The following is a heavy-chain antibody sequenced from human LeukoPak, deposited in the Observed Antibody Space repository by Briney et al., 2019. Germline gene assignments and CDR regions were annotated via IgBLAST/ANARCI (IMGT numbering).Heavy chain of an antibody. D-gene: IGHD3-3*01. CDR2: ISGSGATI. J-gene: IGHJ4*02. CDR1: GFTFSSYA. CDR3: ASSLEWLSLFDY. Sequence: GGSLRLSCAAPGFTFSSYAMNWVRQAPGKGLEWVSVISGSGATIDYADSVKGRFTISRDNSKNTLYLQMNSLRAEDTAVYFCASSLEWLSLFDYWGQGTLVTVSS. V-gene: IGHV3-23*01.